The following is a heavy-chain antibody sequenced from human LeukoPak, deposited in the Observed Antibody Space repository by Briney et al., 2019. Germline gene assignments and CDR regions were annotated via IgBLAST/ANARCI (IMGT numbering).Heavy chain of an antibody. D-gene: IGHD6-13*01. V-gene: IGHV1-18*01. CDR1: GYTFTSYG. J-gene: IGHJ4*02. Sequence: ASVKVSCKASGYTFTSYGISWVRHAPGQGLEWMGWISAYNGNTNYAQKLQGRGTMTTDTSTSTAYMELRSLRSDDTAVYYCARVAAVDYFDYWGQGTLVTVSS. CDR2: ISAYNGNT. CDR3: ARVAAVDYFDY.